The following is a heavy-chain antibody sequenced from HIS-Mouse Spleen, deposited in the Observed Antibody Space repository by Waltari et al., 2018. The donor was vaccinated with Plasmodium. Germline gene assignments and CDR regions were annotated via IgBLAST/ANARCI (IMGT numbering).Heavy chain of an antibody. CDR2: IKQDGSGK. D-gene: IGHD6-13*01. V-gene: IGHV3-7*01. Sequence: EVQLLESGGGLVQPGGSLSLSCAASGFTFLSFGLSWVRPPPGKGLEWVANIKQDGSGKYYVDSVKGRFTISRDNAKNSLYLQMNSLRAEDTAVYYCARGRYSSSWYYFDYWGQGTLVTVSS. CDR3: ARGRYSSSWYYFDY. J-gene: IGHJ4*02. CDR1: GFTFLSFG.